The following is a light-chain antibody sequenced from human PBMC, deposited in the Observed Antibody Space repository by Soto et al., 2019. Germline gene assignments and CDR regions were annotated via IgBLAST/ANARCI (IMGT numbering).Light chain of an antibody. V-gene: IGKV3-20*01. Sequence: VLTQYPGTLSLSPGQRATLSCRTSQSVSTTYLAWYQQRPGQAPRLLMSRTSRRATGIPDRFSGSGSGTDFTLSISRLEPEDFAVYYCQHYGDSAPFTFGRGTRVDVK. CDR2: RTS. CDR3: QHYGDSAPFT. J-gene: IGKJ3*01. CDR1: QSVSTTY.